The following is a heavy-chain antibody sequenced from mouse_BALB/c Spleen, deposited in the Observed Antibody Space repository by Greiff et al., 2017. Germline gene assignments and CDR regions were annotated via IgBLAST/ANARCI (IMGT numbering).Heavy chain of an antibody. D-gene: IGHD2-14*01. J-gene: IGHJ4*01. V-gene: IGHV1-7*01. Sequence: VQLQQSGAELAKPGASVKMSCKASGYTFTSYWMHWVKQRPGQGLEWIGYINPSTGYTEYNQKFKDKATLTADKSSSTAYMQLSSLTSEDSAVYYCARGYEDAMDYWGQGTSVTVSS. CDR2: INPSTGYT. CDR1: GYTFTSYW. CDR3: ARGYEDAMDY.